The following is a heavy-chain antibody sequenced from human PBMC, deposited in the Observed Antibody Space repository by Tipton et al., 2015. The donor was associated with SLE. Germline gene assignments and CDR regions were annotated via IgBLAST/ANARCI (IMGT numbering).Heavy chain of an antibody. CDR2: TYYKSQWYH. CDR1: GFTFSSYG. Sequence: QLVQSGGGVVQPGGSLRLSCAASGFTFSSYGMHWVRQSPSRGLEWLARTYYKSQWYHDYAVFVESRIKIVPNTFNNQVSLHLISVSPEDTSVYYWARDHVTSQPSRFWFDSWGQGTLVTVSS. CDR3: ARDHVTSQPSRFWFDS. J-gene: IGHJ5*01. V-gene: IGHV6-1*01. D-gene: IGHD3-3*01.